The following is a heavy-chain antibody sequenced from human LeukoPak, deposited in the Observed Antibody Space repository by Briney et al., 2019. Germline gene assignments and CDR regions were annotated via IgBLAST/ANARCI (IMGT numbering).Heavy chain of an antibody. CDR2: INPNSGGT. D-gene: IGHD1-26*01. J-gene: IGHJ4*02. CDR1: GYTFTGYY. V-gene: IGHV1-2*02. CDR3: ARGGYSGSYQEKVFDFDY. Sequence: AASVKVSCKASGYTFTGYYMHWVRQAPGQGLEWMGWINPNSGGTNYAQKFQGRVTMTRNTSISTAYMELSSLRSEDTAVYYCARGGYSGSYQEKVFDFDYWGQGTLVTVSS.